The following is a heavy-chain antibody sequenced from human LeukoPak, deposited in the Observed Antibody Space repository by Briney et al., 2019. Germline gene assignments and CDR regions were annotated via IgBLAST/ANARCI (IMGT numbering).Heavy chain of an antibody. J-gene: IGHJ4*02. CDR3: ARDPDYYFDY. V-gene: IGHV1-18*01. CDR1: GYTFNSYG. D-gene: IGHD3-3*01. Sequence: ASVKVSCKASGYTFNSYGISWVRQAPGQGLEWMAWISAYNGNTNYAQKLQGRVTMTTDTYTSTAYMELRSLRSDDTAMYYCARDPDYYFDYWGQGTLVTVSS. CDR2: ISAYNGNT.